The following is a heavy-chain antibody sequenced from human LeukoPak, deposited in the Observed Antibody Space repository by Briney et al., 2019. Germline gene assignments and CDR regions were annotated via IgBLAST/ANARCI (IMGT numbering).Heavy chain of an antibody. J-gene: IGHJ4*02. D-gene: IGHD6-13*01. CDR3: ASGPYSSSYFAS. CDR1: GFTFSIYA. CDR2: ISGSGGTA. V-gene: IGHV3-23*01. Sequence: GGSLRLSCAASGFTFSIYAMSWVRQAPGKGLEWVSAISGSGGTAYYADSVKGRFTISRDNSKDTLHLQMSILRPEDTALYYCASGPYSSSYFASWGQGTMVTVSS.